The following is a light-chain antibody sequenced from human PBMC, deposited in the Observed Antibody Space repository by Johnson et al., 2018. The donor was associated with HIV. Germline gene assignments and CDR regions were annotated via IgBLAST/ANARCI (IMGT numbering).Light chain of an antibody. Sequence: QSVLTQPPSVSAASGQKVTIFCSGSSSNIGNNYVSWYQQLPGTAPKLLIYENNKRPSGIPDRLSGSKSGPSATLDITGLPTGDEADYYGGTWDSSLRAYVFGTGTKVTVL. CDR2: ENN. J-gene: IGLJ1*01. CDR3: GTWDSSLRAYV. CDR1: SSNIGNNY. V-gene: IGLV1-51*02.